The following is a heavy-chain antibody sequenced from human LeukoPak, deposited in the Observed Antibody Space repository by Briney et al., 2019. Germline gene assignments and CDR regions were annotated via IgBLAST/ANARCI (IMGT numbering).Heavy chain of an antibody. CDR3: ARSYSNSGWYSYFDY. CDR1: GGPFSGSSYY. J-gene: IGHJ4*02. Sequence: SATLSLTCTVSGGPFSGSSYYWGWIRQAPGKGLEWIGSVYFTGSAYYNPSLKSPVTISVETSENQFSLKLSSVTAADTAVYYCARSYSNSGWYSYFDYWGQGTLVTVSS. CDR2: VYFTGSA. D-gene: IGHD6-19*01. V-gene: IGHV4-39*01.